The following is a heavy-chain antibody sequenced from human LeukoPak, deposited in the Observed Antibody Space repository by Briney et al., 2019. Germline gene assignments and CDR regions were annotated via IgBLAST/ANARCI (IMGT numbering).Heavy chain of an antibody. CDR1: GGSIRSHENY. CDR2: IYHSGST. V-gene: IGHV4-31*03. D-gene: IGHD3-9*01. CDR3: ARAHNYDSLTGYYIDP. J-gene: IGHJ5*02. Sequence: SQTLSLTCTVSGGSIRSHENYWSWIRQHPGKGLEWIGYIYHSGSTYYNPSLKSRVTISVDTSRSQFSLKLSSVTAADTAVYYCARAHNYDSLTGYYIDPWGQGTLVTVSS.